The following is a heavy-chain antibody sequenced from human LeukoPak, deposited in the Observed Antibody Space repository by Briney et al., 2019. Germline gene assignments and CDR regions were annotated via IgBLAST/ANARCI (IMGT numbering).Heavy chain of an antibody. Sequence: GGSLRLSCAASGFIFDDYAMHWVRQAPGKGLEWVALISANGASTKFTDSVKGRFTISRDNSRNPLYLHMNSLTVEDTALYYCAKNGAVVGPYYFFHGMDVWGQGTTVTVSS. CDR2: ISANGAST. D-gene: IGHD2-15*01. V-gene: IGHV3-43*02. CDR1: GFIFDDYA. CDR3: AKNGAVVGPYYFFHGMDV. J-gene: IGHJ6*02.